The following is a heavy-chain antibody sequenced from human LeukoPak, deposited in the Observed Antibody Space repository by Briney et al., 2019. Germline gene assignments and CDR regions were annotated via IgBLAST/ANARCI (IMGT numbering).Heavy chain of an antibody. CDR1: GFTFSNYA. J-gene: IGHJ4*02. V-gene: IGHV3-23*01. CDR2: ISSSGSTI. Sequence: GGSLRLSCAASGFTFSNYAMSWVRQAPGKGLEWVSYISSSGSTIYYADSVKGRFTISRDNSKNTLYLQMNSLRAEDTAVYYCAKAPYSYGYGGNFDYWGQGTLVTVSS. D-gene: IGHD5-18*01. CDR3: AKAPYSYGYGGNFDY.